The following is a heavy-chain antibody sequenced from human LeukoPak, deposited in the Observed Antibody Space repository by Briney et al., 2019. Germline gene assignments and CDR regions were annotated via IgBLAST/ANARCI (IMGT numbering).Heavy chain of an antibody. D-gene: IGHD3-3*01. CDR3: ARGGNYDFWSGYGPGYNWFDP. Sequence: PSETLSLTCTVSGGSISSYYWSWIRQPPGKGLEWIGYIFYSGSTNYNPSLKSRVTISVDTSKNQFSLKLSSVTAADTAVYYCARGGNYDFWSGYGPGYNWFDPWGQGTLVTVSS. V-gene: IGHV4-59*01. CDR2: IFYSGST. J-gene: IGHJ5*02. CDR1: GGSISSYY.